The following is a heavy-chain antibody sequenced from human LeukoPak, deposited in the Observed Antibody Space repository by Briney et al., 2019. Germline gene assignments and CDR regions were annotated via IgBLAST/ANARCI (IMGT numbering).Heavy chain of an antibody. V-gene: IGHV3-23*01. CDR3: AKDGVSYNRLWHCFDH. D-gene: IGHD3-10*01. CDR1: GFTFSDYG. J-gene: IGHJ5*02. CDR2: IGGTGEDT. Sequence: GGSLSLSCAASGFTFSDYGMSWVRQAPGKGLEWVSSIGGTGEDTYYADSVKGRFTISRDNSKNTLYLQLSSLRAEDTAIYYCAKDGVSYNRLWHCFDHWGQGTPLTVSS.